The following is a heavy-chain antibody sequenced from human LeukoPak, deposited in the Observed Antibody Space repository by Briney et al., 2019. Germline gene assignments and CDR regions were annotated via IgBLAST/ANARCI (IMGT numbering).Heavy chain of an antibody. Sequence: PGGSLRLSCAASGFIVSSNYMSWVRQAPGKGLEWVSVMYSGGNTYYADSVKGRFTISRDNSKNTLYLQMNSLRAEDTAVYYCVRVWWGPDGRWFDPWGQGTLVTVSS. CDR3: VRVWWGPDGRWFDP. V-gene: IGHV3-53*01. CDR2: MYSGGNT. J-gene: IGHJ5*02. CDR1: GFIVSSNY. D-gene: IGHD2-8*02.